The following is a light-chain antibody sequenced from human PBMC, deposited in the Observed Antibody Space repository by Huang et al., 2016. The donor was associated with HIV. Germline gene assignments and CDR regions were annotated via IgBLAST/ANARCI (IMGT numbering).Light chain of an antibody. Sequence: EIVLTQSPDTLSVSPGERATLSCRASQSVNNNLAWYQYKPGHAPRLLIFGASTRATDIPGRFTGSGSGTEFTLTISSLQSEDFALYYCQQYDNWPPVTFGGGTRVEIK. CDR3: QQYDNWPPVT. CDR1: QSVNNN. V-gene: IGKV3-15*01. CDR2: GAS. J-gene: IGKJ4*01.